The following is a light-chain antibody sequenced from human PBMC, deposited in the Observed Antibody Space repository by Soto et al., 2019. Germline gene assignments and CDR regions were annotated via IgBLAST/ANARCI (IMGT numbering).Light chain of an antibody. CDR3: QQSYSTPQST. CDR1: QSISSY. J-gene: IGKJ2*02. V-gene: IGKV1-39*01. CDR2: AAS. Sequence: DIQMTQSPSSLSASEGDRVTITCRARQSISSYLTWYQQKPGKAPKLLIYAASSLQSGVPSRFSGSGSGTAFTLTSSSLPPEDFATYYCQQSYSTPQSTFGQGTKLEIK.